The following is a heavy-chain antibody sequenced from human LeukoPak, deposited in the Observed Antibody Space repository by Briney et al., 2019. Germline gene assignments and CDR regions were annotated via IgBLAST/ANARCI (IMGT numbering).Heavy chain of an antibody. CDR2: ISYDANIGSNK. J-gene: IGHJ4*02. Sequence: GGSLRLSCATSGFTFSRYAMHWVRQAPGKGLEWVALISYDANIGSNKYYADSVKGRFAISRDNSKNTLYLQMNSLRAEDTAVYYCARDGGYDFWSGYYQDYWGQGTLVTVSS. CDR3: ARDGGYDFWSGYYQDY. V-gene: IGHV3-30*09. D-gene: IGHD3-3*01. CDR1: GFTFSRYA.